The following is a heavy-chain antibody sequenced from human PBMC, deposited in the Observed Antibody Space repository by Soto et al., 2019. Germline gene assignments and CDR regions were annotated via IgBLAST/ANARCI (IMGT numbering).Heavy chain of an antibody. J-gene: IGHJ4*02. D-gene: IGHD5-12*01. CDR1: GGSISSGGYS. CDR2: IYHSGST. Sequence: QLQLQESGSGLVKPSQTLSLTCAVSGGSISSGGYSWSWIRQPPGKGLEWIGYIYHSGSTYYNPSRTRRVPTSVARSKHQFALKLSSVPAADTAVYYCAAGGGLPRYYWGQGTLVTVSS. V-gene: IGHV4-30-2*01. CDR3: AAGGGLPRYY.